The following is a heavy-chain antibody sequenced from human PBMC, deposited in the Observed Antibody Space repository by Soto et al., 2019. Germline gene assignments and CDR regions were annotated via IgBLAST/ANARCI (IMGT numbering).Heavy chain of an antibody. J-gene: IGHJ3*02. V-gene: IGHV3-11*01. D-gene: IGHD4-4*01. CDR2: INSRGSTI. Sequence: GGSLRLSCAASGFRFSDYYMTWIRQAPGKGLEWVSYINSRGSTIYQADSVRGRFTVSRDNAKNSLYLQMNSLRAEDTALYYCAKDLYSNYGDAFDIWGQGTMVTVSS. CDR1: GFRFSDYY. CDR3: AKDLYSNYGDAFDI.